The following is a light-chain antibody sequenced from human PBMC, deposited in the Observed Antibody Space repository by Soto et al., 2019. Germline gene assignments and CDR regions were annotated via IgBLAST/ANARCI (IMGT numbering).Light chain of an antibody. CDR3: SSYAGSYYV. V-gene: IGLV2-8*01. Sequence: QSALTQPPSASGSPGQSVTISCTGTSSDVGGYNYVSWYQQHPGKAPKLMIYEVSKRPSGVPDRFSGSKSGNTASLTVSGLQAEDEGDYYCSSYAGSYYVFGTGTKVTVL. CDR1: SSDVGGYNY. J-gene: IGLJ1*01. CDR2: EVS.